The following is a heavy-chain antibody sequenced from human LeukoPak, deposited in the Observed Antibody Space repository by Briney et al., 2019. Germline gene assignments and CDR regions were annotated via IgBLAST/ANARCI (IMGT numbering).Heavy chain of an antibody. CDR2: ISAYNGNT. Sequence: ASVKVSCKASGYTFTSYGISWVRQAPGQGHEWMGWISAYNGNTNYAQKLQGRVTMTTDTSTSTAYMELRSLRSDDTAVYYCARVLDCGGDCYYFDYWGQGTLVTVSS. CDR1: GYTFTSYG. D-gene: IGHD2-21*01. J-gene: IGHJ4*02. V-gene: IGHV1-18*01. CDR3: ARVLDCGGDCYYFDY.